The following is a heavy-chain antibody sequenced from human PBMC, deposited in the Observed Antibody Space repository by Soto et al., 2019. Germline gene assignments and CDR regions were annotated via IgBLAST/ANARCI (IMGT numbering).Heavy chain of an antibody. J-gene: IGHJ6*02. CDR1: GGSFSGYY. CDR2: INHSGRT. V-gene: IGHV4-34*01. Sequence: QVQLQQWGAGLLKPSETLSLTCAVYGGSFSGYYWSWIRQPPGKGLEWIGEINHSGRTNYNPSLKSRVTLSVDTSKNQFSLKLSSVTAADTAVYYCARNHIVVVPAAIWSLYYYGMDVWGQGTPVTVSS. D-gene: IGHD2-2*02. CDR3: ARNHIVVVPAAIWSLYYYGMDV.